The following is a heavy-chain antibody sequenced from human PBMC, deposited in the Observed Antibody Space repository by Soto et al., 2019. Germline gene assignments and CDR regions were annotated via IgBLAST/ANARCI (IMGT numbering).Heavy chain of an antibody. CDR3: ARDYYDRSGYYNNWFDP. J-gene: IGHJ5*02. CDR2: ISSSVSTI. CDR1: GFTFSSYE. V-gene: IGHV3-48*03. D-gene: IGHD3-22*01. Sequence: HPGGSLRLSCAASGFTFSSYEMNWVRQAPGKGLEWVSYISSSVSTIYYADSVKGRFTISRDNAKNSLYLQMNSLRAEDTAVYYCARDYYDRSGYYNNWFDPWGQGTLVTVS.